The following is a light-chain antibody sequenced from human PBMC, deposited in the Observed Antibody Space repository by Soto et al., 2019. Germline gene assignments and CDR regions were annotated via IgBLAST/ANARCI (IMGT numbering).Light chain of an antibody. CDR2: GAS. CDR3: QSSST. Sequence: EIVLTQSPGTLSLSPGERATLSCRASQSVSSSYLAWYQQKPGQAPRLLIYGASSRATGTPDRFSGSGSGTDFTLTISRLEPEDFAVYYCQSSSTFGQGTKVEIK. V-gene: IGKV3-20*01. J-gene: IGKJ1*01. CDR1: QSVSSSY.